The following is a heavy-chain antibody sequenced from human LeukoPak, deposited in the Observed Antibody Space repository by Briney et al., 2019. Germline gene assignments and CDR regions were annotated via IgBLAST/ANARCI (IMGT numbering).Heavy chain of an antibody. CDR1: SGSISGDHW. CDR3: ARGIRGISKH. D-gene: IGHD3-10*01. CDR2: IYLSGIT. Sequence: SGTLSLTCAVSSGSISGDHWWTWVRQAPGKGLEWIGEIYLSGITNYNPSPRGRVTLSVDKSKDQLSLKLTSVTVADTAVYFCARGIRGISKHWGQGTLVTVSS. J-gene: IGHJ4*02. V-gene: IGHV4-4*02.